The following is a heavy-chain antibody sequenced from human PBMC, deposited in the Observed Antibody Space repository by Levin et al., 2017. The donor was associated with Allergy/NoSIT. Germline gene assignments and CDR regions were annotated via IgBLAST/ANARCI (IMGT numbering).Heavy chain of an antibody. CDR1: GFTVSSNY. CDR2: IYSGGST. CDR3: ARLSMDLYYYYMDV. Sequence: AGGSLRLSCAASGFTVSSNYMSWVRQAPGKGLEWVSVIYSGGSTYYADSVKGRFTISRDNSKNTLYLQMNSLRAEDTAVYYCARLSMDLYYYYMDVWGKGTTVTVSS. V-gene: IGHV3-53*01. D-gene: IGHD2/OR15-2a*01. J-gene: IGHJ6*03.